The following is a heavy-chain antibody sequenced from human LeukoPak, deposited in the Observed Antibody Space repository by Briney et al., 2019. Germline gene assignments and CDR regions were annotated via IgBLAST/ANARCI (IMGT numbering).Heavy chain of an antibody. CDR1: EFTFRSYS. CDR3: ASAGPNYDSSGYVY. Sequence: PWGSLRLSCAGSEFTFRSYSMSWVRQPPGKGLEWVSSMSSNGGYIYYADSVKGRFTISRENARDSVYLQMKSLRAEDTAVYYCASAGPNYDSSGYVYWGQGTPVTVSS. V-gene: IGHV3-21*01. D-gene: IGHD3-22*01. CDR2: MSSNGGYI. J-gene: IGHJ4*02.